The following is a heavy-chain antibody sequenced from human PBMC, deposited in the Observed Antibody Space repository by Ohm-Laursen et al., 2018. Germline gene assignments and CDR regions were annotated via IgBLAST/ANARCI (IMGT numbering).Heavy chain of an antibody. Sequence: SLRLSCAASGFTFSSYSMNWVRQAPGKGLEWVSYISSSSSTIYYADSVKGRFTISRDNAKNSLYLQMNSLRADDTAVYYCATFYNHAGSGWGRPCDHWGQGTLVTVSA. V-gene: IGHV3-48*01. CDR1: GFTFSSYS. CDR2: ISSSSSTI. CDR3: ATFYNHAGSGWGRPCDH. J-gene: IGHJ4*02. D-gene: IGHD3-22*01.